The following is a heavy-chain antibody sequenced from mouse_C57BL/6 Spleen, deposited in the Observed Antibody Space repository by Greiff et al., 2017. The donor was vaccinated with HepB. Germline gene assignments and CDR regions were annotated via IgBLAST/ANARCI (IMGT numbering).Heavy chain of an antibody. J-gene: IGHJ2*01. CDR1: GYTFTEYT. CDR2: FYPGSGSI. D-gene: IGHD1-1*01. Sequence: VKLQESGAELVKPGASVKLSCKASGYTFTEYTIHWVKQRSGQGLEWIGWFYPGSGSIKYNEKFKDKATLTADKSSSPVYMELSRLTSEDSAVDVCARHDITTVAGARFDDWGQGTTLTVSS. V-gene: IGHV1-62-2*01. CDR3: ARHDITTVAGARFDD.